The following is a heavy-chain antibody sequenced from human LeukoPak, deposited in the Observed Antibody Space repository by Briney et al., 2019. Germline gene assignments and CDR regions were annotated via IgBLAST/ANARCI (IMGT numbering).Heavy chain of an antibody. D-gene: IGHD5-24*01. Sequence: SGPTLVKPTQTLTLTCTFSGFSLRTSGVGVGWIRQPPGKALEWLALIYWDDDKRYSPSLKSRLTITKDTSKNQVVLTMTNMDPVDTATYYCAHRRGLATLFDYWGQGTLVTVSS. V-gene: IGHV2-5*02. CDR1: GFSLRTSGVG. CDR3: AHRRGLATLFDY. CDR2: IYWDDDK. J-gene: IGHJ4*02.